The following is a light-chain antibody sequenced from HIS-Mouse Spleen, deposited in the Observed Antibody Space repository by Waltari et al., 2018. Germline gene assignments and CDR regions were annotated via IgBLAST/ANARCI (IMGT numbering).Light chain of an antibody. J-gene: IGLJ2*01. V-gene: IGLV3-10*01. CDR2: EDS. CDR3: YSTDSSGNHRV. CDR1: VLPKKY. Sequence: SYELTQPPSVSVSPGQTARIPCSGDVLPKKYAYWYQQKSGQAPVLVIYEDSKRPSGIPERFSGSSSGTMATLTISGAQVEDEADYYCYSTDSSGNHRVFGGGTKLTVL.